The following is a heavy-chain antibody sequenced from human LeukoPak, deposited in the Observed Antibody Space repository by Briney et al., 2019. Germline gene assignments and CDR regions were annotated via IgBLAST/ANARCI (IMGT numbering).Heavy chain of an antibody. D-gene: IGHD5-12*01. Sequence: GGSLRLSCAASGFTFSSYAMSWVRQAPGKGLEWVSAISGSGGSTYYADSVKGRFTISRDNSENTLYLQMNSLRAEDTAVYYCAKLKGYLDAFDIRGQGTMVTVSS. V-gene: IGHV3-23*01. CDR1: GFTFSSYA. CDR3: AKLKGYLDAFDI. J-gene: IGHJ3*02. CDR2: ISGSGGST.